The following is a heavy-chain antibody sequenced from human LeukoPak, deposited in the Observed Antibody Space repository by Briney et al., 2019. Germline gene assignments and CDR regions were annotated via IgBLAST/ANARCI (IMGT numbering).Heavy chain of an antibody. D-gene: IGHD3/OR15-3a*01. Sequence: GGSLRLSCAASGFTFSSYEMNWVRQAPGKGLEWVSYISSSGSTIYYADSVKGRFTISRDNAKNSLYLQMNSLRAEDTAVYYCARDWDWGSFDYWGQGTLVTLSS. CDR2: ISSSGSTI. V-gene: IGHV3-48*03. J-gene: IGHJ4*02. CDR3: ARDWDWGSFDY. CDR1: GFTFSSYE.